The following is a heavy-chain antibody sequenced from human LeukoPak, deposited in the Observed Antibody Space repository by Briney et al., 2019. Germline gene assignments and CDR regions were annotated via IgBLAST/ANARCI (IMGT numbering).Heavy chain of an antibody. CDR2: ITPNSGGT. J-gene: IGHJ4*02. CDR3: ARDLGWWSLDH. CDR1: GHTFTGYY. V-gene: IGHV1-2*02. D-gene: IGHD3-16*01. Sequence: ASVKVFCNASGHTFTGYYMHWARHASGQGLEWMGWITPNSGGTHYAQKFQGRVTMTRDMYMSSAHMALTRLISDDTAVYYCARDLGWWSLDHWGQGTLVTVAS.